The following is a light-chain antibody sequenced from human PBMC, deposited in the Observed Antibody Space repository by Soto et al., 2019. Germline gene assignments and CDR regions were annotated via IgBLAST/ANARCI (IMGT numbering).Light chain of an antibody. CDR1: SSDVGGYNY. CDR3: TSYTSSSTPYV. CDR2: EVS. Sequence: QSALTQPASVSGSPGQSITISCTGTSSDVGGYNYVSWYQQHPGKAPKLMIYEVSNRPSGVSNRFSGSKSGNTASLTISGPRAEDEADYSCTSYTSSSTPYVFGPGTKLPVL. V-gene: IGLV2-14*01. J-gene: IGLJ1*01.